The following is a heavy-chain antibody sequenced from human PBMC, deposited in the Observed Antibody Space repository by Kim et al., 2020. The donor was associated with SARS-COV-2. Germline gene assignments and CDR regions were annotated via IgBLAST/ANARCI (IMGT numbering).Heavy chain of an antibody. Sequence: SETLSLTCTVSGGSISSYYWSWIRQPPGKGLEWIGYIYYSGSTNYNPSLKSRVTISVDTSKNQFSLKLSSVTAADTAVYYCARQGIRGTTGWLPSSGWYLFDYWGQGTLVTVSS. D-gene: IGHD6-19*01. CDR3: ARQGIRGTTGWLPSSGWYLFDY. CDR2: IYYSGST. CDR1: GGSISSYY. J-gene: IGHJ4*02. V-gene: IGHV4-59*08.